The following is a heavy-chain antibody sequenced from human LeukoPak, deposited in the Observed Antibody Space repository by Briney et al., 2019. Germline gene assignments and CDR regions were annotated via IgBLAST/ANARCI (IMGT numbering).Heavy chain of an antibody. Sequence: SETLSLTCTVSGGSISSYYWSWIRQPPGKGLEWTGYIYYSGSTNYNPSLKSRVTISVDTSKNQFSLKLSSVTAADTAVYYCAGYKDIVVVVAGGAFDIWGQGTMVTISS. J-gene: IGHJ3*02. CDR2: IYYSGST. D-gene: IGHD2-15*01. CDR3: AGYKDIVVVVAGGAFDI. CDR1: GGSISSYY. V-gene: IGHV4-59*01.